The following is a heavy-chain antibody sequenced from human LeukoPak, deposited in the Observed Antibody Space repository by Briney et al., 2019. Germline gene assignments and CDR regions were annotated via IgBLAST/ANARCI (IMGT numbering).Heavy chain of an antibody. Sequence: SETLSLTCAVYGGSFSGYYWSWIRQPPGKGLEWIGEINHSGSTNYNPSLKSRVTISVDTSKNQFSLKLSSVTAADTAVYYCARLGKMATRDWGQGTLVTVSS. D-gene: IGHD5-24*01. CDR3: ARLGKMATRD. CDR2: INHSGST. CDR1: GGSFSGYY. J-gene: IGHJ4*02. V-gene: IGHV4-34*01.